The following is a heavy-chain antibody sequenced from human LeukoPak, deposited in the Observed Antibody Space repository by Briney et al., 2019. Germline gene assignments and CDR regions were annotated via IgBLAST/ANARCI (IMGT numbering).Heavy chain of an antibody. V-gene: IGHV3-30*04. Sequence: GGSLRLSCAASGFTFSNYAMSWVRQAPGKGLEWVAVISYDGSSKYYADSVKGRFTISRDNSKNTLYLQMNSLRAEDTAVYYCARGGDIVVVPAASLASDYFDYWGQGTLVTVSS. CDR3: ARGGDIVVVPAASLASDYFDY. CDR2: ISYDGSSK. CDR1: GFTFSNYA. J-gene: IGHJ4*02. D-gene: IGHD2-2*01.